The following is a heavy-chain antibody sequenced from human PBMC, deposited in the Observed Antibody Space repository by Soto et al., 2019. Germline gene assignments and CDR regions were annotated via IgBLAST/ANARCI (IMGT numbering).Heavy chain of an antibody. CDR3: ANSYDLWSPYLSFGDQRDP. CDR2: LSTDGSTP. J-gene: IGHJ5*02. D-gene: IGHD3-3*01. V-gene: IGHV3-30*16. CDR1: GFIFGSYA. Sequence: QVQLVESGGGVVQPGESLRLSCAASGFIFGSYAMNWVRQVPGKGPEWVAVLSTDGSTPYYADSVRGRFTISRDNSKSTLFLQMNSLRPEDTAIYFCANSYDLWSPYLSFGDQRDPWGQGTLVTVSS.